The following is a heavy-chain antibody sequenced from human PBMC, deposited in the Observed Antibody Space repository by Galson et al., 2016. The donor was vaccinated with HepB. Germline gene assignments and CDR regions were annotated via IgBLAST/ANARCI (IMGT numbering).Heavy chain of an antibody. D-gene: IGHD2-21*02. CDR3: ARPTIRIGVTL. J-gene: IGHJ4*02. CDR1: GASIRSYY. Sequence: SETLSLTCTVSGASIRSYYWSWIRQSPGMRLEWIGYIYYSGTTKYNPSLKSRVTISVDTSKNQFSLKLSSVTAADTAVYYCARPTIRIGVTLWGQGTLVTVSS. V-gene: IGHV4-59*08. CDR2: IYYSGTT.